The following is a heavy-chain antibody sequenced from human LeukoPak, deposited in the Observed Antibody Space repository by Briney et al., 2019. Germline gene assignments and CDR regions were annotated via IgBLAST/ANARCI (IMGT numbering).Heavy chain of an antibody. CDR3: ARERTWNNGKKYYYYIDV. CDR1: GGSMSSYY. D-gene: IGHD1/OR15-1a*01. Sequence: PSEALSLTCTGSGGSMSSYYWSWIRQPPGKGLDGIGYIYYRGDTKYNPCLQARLTISVDTSKHQFSLNLNSVTAADTAVYYCARERTWNNGKKYYYYIDVWGKGTTVTVSS. J-gene: IGHJ6*03. CDR2: IYYRGDT. V-gene: IGHV4-59*01.